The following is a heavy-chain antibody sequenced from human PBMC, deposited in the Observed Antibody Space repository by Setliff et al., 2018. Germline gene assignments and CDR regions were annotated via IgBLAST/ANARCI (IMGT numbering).Heavy chain of an antibody. CDR1: GFTFFSYT. D-gene: IGHD6-6*01. Sequence: GESLKISCTTSGFTFFSYTMNWVRQAPGKGLEWVSAITDDGGTTHYAGSVKGRFTIARDNSNSTLYLQMHSLRVDDTALYYCAKSSGSSSSTNLEYLGPGTLVTVSS. CDR3: AKSSGSSSSTNLEY. CDR2: ITDDGGTT. J-gene: IGHJ4*02. V-gene: IGHV3-23*01.